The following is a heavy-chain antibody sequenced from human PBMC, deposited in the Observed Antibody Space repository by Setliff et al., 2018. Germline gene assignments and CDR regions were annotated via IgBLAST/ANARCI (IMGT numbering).Heavy chain of an antibody. CDR1: GFTFSDYY. V-gene: IGHV3-11*01. D-gene: IGHD6-19*01. Sequence: GESLTISCAASGFTFSDYYMPWIRQAPGKGLEWVSYISRGGNTIYYADSVKGRFTIPRDNARDSLFLQMSNLRAEDTAVYYCARDPWQWLTTFTSAEHFQHWGQGTLVTVSS. CDR3: ARDPWQWLTTFTSAEHFQH. J-gene: IGHJ1*01. CDR2: ISRGGNTI.